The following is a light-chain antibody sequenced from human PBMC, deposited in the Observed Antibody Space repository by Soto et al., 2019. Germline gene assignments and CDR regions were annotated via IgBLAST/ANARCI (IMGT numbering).Light chain of an antibody. Sequence: DIQMTQSPSTLSASAGDRVTITCRASQSISSWLAWYQQKPGKAPKLLIYMASTLEGGVPARFSGSESGTEFTLTINSLQPDDSGTYYCQQYSDYPYTFGQGTKLEIK. CDR1: QSISSW. CDR3: QQYSDYPYT. J-gene: IGKJ2*01. V-gene: IGKV1-5*03. CDR2: MAS.